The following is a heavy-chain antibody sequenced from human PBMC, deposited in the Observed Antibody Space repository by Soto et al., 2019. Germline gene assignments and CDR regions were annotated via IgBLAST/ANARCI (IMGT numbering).Heavy chain of an antibody. CDR1: GGSFSGYY. Sequence: SETLSLTCAVYGGSFSGYYWSWIRQPPGKGLEWIGYIFYSGNTNYNPSLRSRVTISVDTSKNQFSLKLSSVTAADTAVYYCARDSGYGDPFDYWGQGTLVTVS. CDR3: ARDSGYGDPFDY. J-gene: IGHJ4*02. D-gene: IGHD4-17*01. CDR2: IFYSGNT. V-gene: IGHV4-59*01.